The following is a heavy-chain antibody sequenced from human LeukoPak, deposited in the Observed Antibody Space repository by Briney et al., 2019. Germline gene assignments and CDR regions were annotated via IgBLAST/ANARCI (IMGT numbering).Heavy chain of an antibody. J-gene: IGHJ4*02. V-gene: IGHV1-18*01. CDR2: ISAYNGNT. CDR1: GYTFTSYG. D-gene: IGHD2-2*01. Sequence: GASVTVSCKASGYTFTSYGISWVRQAPGQGLEWMGWISAYNGNTNYAQKLQGRVTMTTDTSTSTAYMELRSLRSDDTAVYYCARDDWGYCSSTSCYYFDYWGQGTLVTVSS. CDR3: ARDDWGYCSSTSCYYFDY.